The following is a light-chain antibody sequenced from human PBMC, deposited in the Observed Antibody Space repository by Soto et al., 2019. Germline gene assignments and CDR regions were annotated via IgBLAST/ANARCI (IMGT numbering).Light chain of an antibody. CDR1: SSDVGGYNY. J-gene: IGLJ1*01. CDR3: SSYTSSSTLGV. V-gene: IGLV2-14*01. Sequence: QSVLTQPASVSGSRGQSITISCTGTSSDVGGYNYVSWYQQHPGKAPKLMIYEVSNRPSGVSNRFSGSKSGNTASLTISGFQAEDEADYYCSSYTSSSTLGVFGTGTKVT. CDR2: EVS.